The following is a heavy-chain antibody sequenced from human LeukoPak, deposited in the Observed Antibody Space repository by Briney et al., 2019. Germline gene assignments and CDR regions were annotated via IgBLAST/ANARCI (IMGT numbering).Heavy chain of an antibody. CDR1: GFTFSSHA. Sequence: GGSLRLSCAASGFTFSSHAMSWVRQAPGKGLEWVSAISGSGGSTYYADSVKGRFTISRDNSKNTLYLQMNSLRAEDTAVYYCAREGVVTMVRGTDYWGQGTLVTVSS. J-gene: IGHJ4*02. CDR2: ISGSGGST. D-gene: IGHD3-10*01. V-gene: IGHV3-23*01. CDR3: AREGVVTMVRGTDY.